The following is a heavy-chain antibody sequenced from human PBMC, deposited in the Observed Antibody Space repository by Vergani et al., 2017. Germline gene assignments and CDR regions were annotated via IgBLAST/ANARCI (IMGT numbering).Heavy chain of an antibody. CDR2: ISGSGDRT. Sequence: EVQLLESGGGLGQPGGSLKLSCAASGFTFTSYAMSWVRQAPGKGLEWVSTISGSGDRTYYADSVKGRFTISRDNSKNTVYLQMNSLGVEDTAVYDCGRGSDNYNWGQGTLVTVSS. V-gene: IGHV3-23*01. CDR1: GFTFTSYA. CDR3: GRGSDNYN. J-gene: IGHJ4*02. D-gene: IGHD5-24*01.